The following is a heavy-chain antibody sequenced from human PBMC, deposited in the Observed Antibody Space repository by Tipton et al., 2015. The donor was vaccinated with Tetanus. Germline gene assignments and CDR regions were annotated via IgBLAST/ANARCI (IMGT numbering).Heavy chain of an antibody. CDR3: ARAGMVTDDRSKFDS. CDR1: RGPISSYY. CDR2: TSNGNP. V-gene: IGHV4-4*07. J-gene: IGHJ4*02. Sequence: TLSLTCSVSRGPISSYYWSWIRQPAGKGLEWIGHTSNGNPDYSGSLKSRVALSVDTSKNEVSLKLRSVTAADTGVYYCARAGMVTDDRSKFDSWGQGSLVSVSS. D-gene: IGHD2-21*02.